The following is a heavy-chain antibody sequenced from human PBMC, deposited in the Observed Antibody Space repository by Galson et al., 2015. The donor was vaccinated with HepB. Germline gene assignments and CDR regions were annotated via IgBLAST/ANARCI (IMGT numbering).Heavy chain of an antibody. CDR1: GFAFDSHA. D-gene: IGHD5-18*01. CDR3: AKGYGLFDA. CDR2: ITGKGDST. Sequence: SLRLSCAASGFAFDSHAMSWVRQAPGRGLEWISGITGKGDSTFYADSVKGRLTVSKDNSNNMFYLQMNSLRGEDAGLYFCAKGYGLFDAWGQGILVTVSA. J-gene: IGHJ5*02. V-gene: IGHV3-23*01.